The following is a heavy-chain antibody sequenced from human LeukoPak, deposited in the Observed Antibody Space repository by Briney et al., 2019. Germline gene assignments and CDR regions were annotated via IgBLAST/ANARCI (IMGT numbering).Heavy chain of an antibody. J-gene: IGHJ3*02. CDR3: ARGHLIDNAFDI. CDR1: GFIFSDYY. Sequence: PGGSLRLSCAGSGFIFSDYYMSWIRQPPGKGQEWIGEINHSGSTNYNPSLKSRVTISVDTSKNQFSLKLSSVTAADTAVYYCARGHLIDNAFDIWGQGTMVTVSS. D-gene: IGHD3-22*01. CDR2: INHSGST. V-gene: IGHV4-34*01.